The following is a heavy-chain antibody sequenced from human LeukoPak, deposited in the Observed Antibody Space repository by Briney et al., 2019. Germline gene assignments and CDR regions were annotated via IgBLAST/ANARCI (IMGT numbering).Heavy chain of an antibody. CDR3: ARVVYYYDSSGYFDNYYFDY. J-gene: IGHJ4*02. CDR1: GGTFSSYA. Sequence: ASVKVSCKASGGTFSSYAISWLRQAPGQGLEWMGGIIAIFCTANYAQKFQGRVTITADESTSTAYMELSSLRSEDTAVYYCARVVYYYDSSGYFDNYYFDYWGQGTLVTVSS. CDR2: IIAIFCTA. V-gene: IGHV1-69*01. D-gene: IGHD3-22*01.